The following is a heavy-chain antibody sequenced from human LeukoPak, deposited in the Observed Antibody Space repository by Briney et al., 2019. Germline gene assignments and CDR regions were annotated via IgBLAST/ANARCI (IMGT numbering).Heavy chain of an antibody. V-gene: IGHV1-69*13. Sequence: SVKVSCKASGCTFSNYAINWVRQAPGQGLEWMGGIIPIFGTANYAQKFQGRVTITADESTSTAYMELSSLRSEDTAVYYCARHCSGGNCYGVADXXGQGTVVTV. D-gene: IGHD2-15*01. CDR3: ARHCSGGNCYGVADX. CDR1: GCTFSNYA. CDR2: IIPIFGTA. J-gene: IGHJ3*02.